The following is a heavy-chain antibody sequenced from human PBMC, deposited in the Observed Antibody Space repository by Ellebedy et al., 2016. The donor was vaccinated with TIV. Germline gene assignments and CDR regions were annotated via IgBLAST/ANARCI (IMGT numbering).Heavy chain of an antibody. CDR2: INAGNGNT. V-gene: IGHV1-3*01. D-gene: IGHD6-19*01. CDR3: ARSTWSSGWEIDY. J-gene: IGHJ4*02. CDR1: GYTFTSYA. Sequence: ASVKVSCKASGYTFTSYAMHWVRQAPGQRLEWMGWINAGNGNTKYSQKFQGRVTITRDTSASTAYMELSSLRFEDTAVYYCARSTWSSGWEIDYWGQGTLVTVSS.